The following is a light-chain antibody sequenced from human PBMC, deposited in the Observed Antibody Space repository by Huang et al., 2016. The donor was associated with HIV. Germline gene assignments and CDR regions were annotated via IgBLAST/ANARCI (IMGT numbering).Light chain of an antibody. Sequence: EIVLPQSPATQSLSPGERATLSCRASQSIGHDLFWHLQKPGQSPRLLIYNTYNRATGIPARFSGSGSGTDFTLTISSLEPEDFAVYYCQKRNNWPLTFGGGTKVEIK. V-gene: IGKV3-11*01. J-gene: IGKJ4*01. CDR1: QSIGHD. CDR2: NTY. CDR3: QKRNNWPLT.